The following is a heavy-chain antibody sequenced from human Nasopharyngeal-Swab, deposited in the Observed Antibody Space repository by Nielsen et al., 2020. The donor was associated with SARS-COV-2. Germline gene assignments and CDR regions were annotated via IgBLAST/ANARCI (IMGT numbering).Heavy chain of an antibody. CDR3: ARHGLRLGEFPN. Sequence: ESLKISCAASGFTLSDYYMSWIRQPPGKGLEWIGYIYYSGSTNYNPSLKSRVTISVDTSKNQFSLKLSSVTAADTAVYYCARHGLRLGEFPNWGQGTLVTVSS. V-gene: IGHV4-59*08. CDR1: GFTLSDYY. D-gene: IGHD3-16*01. J-gene: IGHJ4*02. CDR2: IYYSGST.